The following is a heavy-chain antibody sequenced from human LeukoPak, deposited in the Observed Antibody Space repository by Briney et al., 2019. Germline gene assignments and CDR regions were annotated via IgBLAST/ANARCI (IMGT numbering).Heavy chain of an antibody. Sequence: GESLKISCKGSGYSFTSYWIGWVRQMPGKGLEWMGIIYPGDSDTRYSPSFQGQVTISADKSISTAYLQWSSLKASDTAMYYCARHRGLYDILTGALRYFDLWGRGTLVTVSS. J-gene: IGHJ2*01. D-gene: IGHD3-9*01. CDR2: IYPGDSDT. CDR3: ARHRGLYDILTGALRYFDL. CDR1: GYSFTSYW. V-gene: IGHV5-51*01.